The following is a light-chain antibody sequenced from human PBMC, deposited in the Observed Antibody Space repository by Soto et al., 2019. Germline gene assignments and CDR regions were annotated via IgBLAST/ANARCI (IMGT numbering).Light chain of an antibody. CDR1: QMIYTW. V-gene: IGKV1-5*03. CDR2: EAS. J-gene: IGKJ1*01. Sequence: DIQMTQSPSTLSASVGGRVTITCRASQMIYTWLAWYQQKPGKAPKLLIYEASSLDVGVPSRFSGSGSGTEFTLTISSLQPDDFATYYCQQYNTFWTFGQGTKV. CDR3: QQYNTFWT.